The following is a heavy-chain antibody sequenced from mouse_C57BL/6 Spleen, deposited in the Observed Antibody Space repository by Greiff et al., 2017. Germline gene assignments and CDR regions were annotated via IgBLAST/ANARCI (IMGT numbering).Heavy chain of an antibody. J-gene: IGHJ4*01. Sequence: EVQLVESGGGLVQPGGSLKLSCAASGFTFSDYYMYWVRQTPEKRLEWVAYISNGGGSTYYPDTVKGRFTISRDNAKNTLYLQMSRLKSEDTAMYYCARQDYGSAMDYWGQGTSVTGSS. CDR1: GFTFSDYY. V-gene: IGHV5-12*01. CDR2: ISNGGGST. D-gene: IGHD1-1*01. CDR3: ARQDYGSAMDY.